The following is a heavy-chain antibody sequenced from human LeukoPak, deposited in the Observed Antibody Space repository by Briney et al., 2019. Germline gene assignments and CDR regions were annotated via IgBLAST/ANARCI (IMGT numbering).Heavy chain of an antibody. J-gene: IGHJ4*02. CDR1: GFIFSSYS. D-gene: IGHD6-13*01. Sequence: GGSLRLSCAASGFIFSSYSMSWVRQAPGKGLEWVSAISGSGGSTYYADSVKGRFTISRDNSKNTLYLQMNSLRAEDTAVYYCAKGLSSSWGFDYWGQGTLVTVSS. CDR2: ISGSGGST. CDR3: AKGLSSSWGFDY. V-gene: IGHV3-23*01.